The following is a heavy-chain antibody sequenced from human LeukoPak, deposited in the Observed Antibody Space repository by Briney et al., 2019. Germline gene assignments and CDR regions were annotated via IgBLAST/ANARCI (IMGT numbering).Heavy chain of an antibody. CDR2: IYYSGST. Sequence: SETLSLTCTVSGGSISSYYWSWIRQPPGKGLEWIGSIYYSGSTYYNPSLKSRVTISVDTSKNQFSLKLTSVTAADTAVYYCARQRPKIVKHYGVPDYWGQGTLVTVS. CDR1: GGSISSYY. CDR3: ARQRPKIVKHYGVPDY. D-gene: IGHD4-17*01. V-gene: IGHV4-59*05. J-gene: IGHJ4*02.